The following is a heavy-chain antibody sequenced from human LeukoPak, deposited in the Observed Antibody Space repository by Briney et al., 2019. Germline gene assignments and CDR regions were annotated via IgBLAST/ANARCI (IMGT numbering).Heavy chain of an antibody. CDR2: ISGSGGST. J-gene: IGHJ4*02. CDR3: VRGQATAWSLDY. D-gene: IGHD6-13*01. CDR1: GFTFSSYA. Sequence: GGSLRLSCAASGFTFSSYAMHWVRQAPGKGLEWVSAISGSGGSTYYADFVKGRFTISRDNAKNTLYLQMNSLRAEDTALYYCVRGQATAWSLDYWGQGTLVTVSS. V-gene: IGHV3-23*01.